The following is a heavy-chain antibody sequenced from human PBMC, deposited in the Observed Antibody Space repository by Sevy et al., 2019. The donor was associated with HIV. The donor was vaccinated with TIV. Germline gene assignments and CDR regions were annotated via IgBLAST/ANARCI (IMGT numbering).Heavy chain of an antibody. CDR2: VNSDGSST. V-gene: IGHV3-74*01. CDR1: GFTFSSYW. Sequence: GGSLRLSCSASGFTFSSYWMHWVRQAPGKGLVWVSGVNSDGSSTNYADSVKGRFTISRDSAKSTLYLQMNSLRAEDTAVYFGVAANTWEDYWGQGTLVTVS. CDR3: VAANTWEDY. D-gene: IGHD1-26*01. J-gene: IGHJ4*02.